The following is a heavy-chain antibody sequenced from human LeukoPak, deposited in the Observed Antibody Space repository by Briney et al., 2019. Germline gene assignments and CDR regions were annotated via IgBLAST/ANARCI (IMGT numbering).Heavy chain of an antibody. V-gene: IGHV4-4*02. CDR1: GGSISSSNW. Sequence: SETLSLTCAVSGGSISSSNWWSWVRQPPGKGLEWIGEIYHSGSTNYNPSLKSRVTISVDKSKNQFSLKLSSVTAADTAVYYCARVSSIAARTIDYWGQGTLVTVSS. CDR3: ARVSSIAARTIDY. J-gene: IGHJ4*02. CDR2: IYHSGST. D-gene: IGHD6-6*01.